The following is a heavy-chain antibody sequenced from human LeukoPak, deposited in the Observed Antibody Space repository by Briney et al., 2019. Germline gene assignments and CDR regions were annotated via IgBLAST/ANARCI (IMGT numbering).Heavy chain of an antibody. V-gene: IGHV4-59*08. CDR3: ARHASLDY. CDR2: ICYSGST. J-gene: IGHJ4*02. Sequence: ASETLSLTCTLSGGSMTNYYWSWIRQPPGKALEWIGYICYSGSTNYNPSLKRRVTISVDTSKNQFSLNLSSVTAADTAVYYCARHASLDYWGQGTLVTVSS. CDR1: GGSMTNYY.